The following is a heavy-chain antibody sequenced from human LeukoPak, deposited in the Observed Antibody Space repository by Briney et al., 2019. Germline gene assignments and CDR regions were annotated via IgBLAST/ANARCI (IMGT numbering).Heavy chain of an antibody. J-gene: IGHJ4*02. D-gene: IGHD3-10*01. V-gene: IGHV3-23*01. CDR2: IRGSGGST. CDR3: AKAGYYGSGSYSSDY. CDR1: GFTLSIYA. Sequence: GGSLRLSCAASGFTLSIYAMIYLRQARGRALECFLAIRGSGGSTYSADSGKGRFTISSDNSKNTLYLQMSSLRAEDTDVYYCAKAGYYGSGSYSSDYWGQGTLVTVSS.